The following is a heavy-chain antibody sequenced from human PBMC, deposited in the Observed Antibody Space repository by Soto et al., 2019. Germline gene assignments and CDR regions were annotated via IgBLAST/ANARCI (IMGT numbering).Heavy chain of an antibody. J-gene: IGHJ4*02. V-gene: IGHV1-58*02. D-gene: IGHD5-12*01. Sequence: GASVKVSCKASGYIFTSYYIHWVRQARGQRLEWIGWIVVGSGNTNYAQKFQERVTITRDMSTSTAYMELSSLRSEDTAVYYCAAEPEYSGYDCWGQGTLVTVSS. CDR1: GYIFTSYY. CDR3: AAEPEYSGYDC. CDR2: IVVGSGNT.